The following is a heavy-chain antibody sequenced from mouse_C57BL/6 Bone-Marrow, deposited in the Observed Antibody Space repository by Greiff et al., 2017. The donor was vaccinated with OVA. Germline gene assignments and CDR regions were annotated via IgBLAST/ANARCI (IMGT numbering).Heavy chain of an antibody. J-gene: IGHJ1*03. Sequence: VQLQQSGAELVKPGASVKLSCKASGYTFTSYWMHWVKQRPGQGLEWIGMIHPNSGSTNYNEKFKSKATLTVDKSSSTAYMQLSRLTSEDSAVYDCASSPYYYGSSRYWYFDVWGTGTTVTVSS. D-gene: IGHD1-1*01. CDR3: ASSPYYYGSSRYWYFDV. CDR1: GYTFTSYW. V-gene: IGHV1-64*01. CDR2: IHPNSGST.